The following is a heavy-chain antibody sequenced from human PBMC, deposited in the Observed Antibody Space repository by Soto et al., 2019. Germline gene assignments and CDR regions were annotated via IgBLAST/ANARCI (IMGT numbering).Heavy chain of an antibody. CDR1: GFTFSSYS. Sequence: GSLRLSCAASGFTFSSYSMNWVRQAPGKGLEWVSYISSIYSTIYYADSVKGRFTISRDNAKNSLYLQMNSLRAEDTAVYYCARDLYGDYIFDYWGQGTLVTVSS. J-gene: IGHJ4*02. CDR3: ARDLYGDYIFDY. D-gene: IGHD4-17*01. CDR2: ISSIYSTI. V-gene: IGHV3-48*01.